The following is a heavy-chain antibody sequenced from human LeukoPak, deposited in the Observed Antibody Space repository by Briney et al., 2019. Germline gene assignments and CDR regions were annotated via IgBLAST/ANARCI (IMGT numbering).Heavy chain of an antibody. J-gene: IGHJ4*02. CDR1: GFTLSSYA. CDR2: ISGSGTTT. D-gene: IGHD6-13*01. CDR3: AKPLSAASGTDFHY. Sequence: GGSLRLSCAASGFTLSSYAMSWVRQAPGKGLDWVSAISGSGTTTYYADSVKGRFTISRDISKNTLYLQMNSLRAEDAAVYYCAKPLSAASGTDFHYWGQGTLVTVSS. V-gene: IGHV3-23*01.